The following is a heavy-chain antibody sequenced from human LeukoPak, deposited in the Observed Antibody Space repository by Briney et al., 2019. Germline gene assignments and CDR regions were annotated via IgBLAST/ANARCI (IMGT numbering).Heavy chain of an antibody. CDR3: ASLIPDGMDV. CDR2: ISSSSSYT. J-gene: IGHJ6*02. D-gene: IGHD2-21*01. V-gene: IGHV3-11*06. CDR1: GFTFSDYY. Sequence: PGGSLRLSCAASGFTFSDYYMSWIRQAPGKGLEWVSYISSSSSYTNYADSVKGRFTISRDNAKNSPYLQMNSLRAEDTAVYYCASLIPDGMDVWGQGTTVTVSS.